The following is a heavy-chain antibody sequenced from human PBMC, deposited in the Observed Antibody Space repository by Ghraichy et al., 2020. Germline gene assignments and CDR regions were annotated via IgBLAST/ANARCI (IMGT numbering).Heavy chain of an antibody. Sequence: GGSLRLSCAASGFTVTDNYMNWVRQAPGKGLEWVSVIFAGGSTYYADSVRGRFTISRDNSKNTLYLQMNSLRAEDTAVYYCARSLFKSDYDTSWGQGTLVTVSS. CDR3: ARSLFKSDYDTS. V-gene: IGHV3-53*01. CDR2: IFAGGST. CDR1: GFTVTDNY. D-gene: IGHD5-12*01. J-gene: IGHJ5*02.